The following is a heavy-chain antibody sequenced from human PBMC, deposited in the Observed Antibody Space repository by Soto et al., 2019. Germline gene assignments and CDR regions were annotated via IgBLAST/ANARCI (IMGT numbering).Heavy chain of an antibody. J-gene: IGHJ4*02. CDR3: VRLDGLLTAPGY. D-gene: IGHD4-17*01. Sequence: SETLSLTCTVSGGSISSSSYYWGWIRQPPGKGLEWIGSIYYIGSTYYNPSLKSRVTISVDTSKNQFSLKLSSVTAADTAVYYCVRLDGLLTAPGYWGQGTPVTVSS. CDR1: GGSISSSSYY. V-gene: IGHV4-39*01. CDR2: IYYIGST.